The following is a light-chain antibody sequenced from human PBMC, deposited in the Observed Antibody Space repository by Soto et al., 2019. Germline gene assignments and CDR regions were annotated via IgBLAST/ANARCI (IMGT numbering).Light chain of an antibody. CDR3: AAWDAGVSGPA. J-gene: IGLJ2*01. CDR1: SSNIGSKY. Sequence: QAVVTQPPSASGTPGQRVTISCSGSSSNIGSKYVYWYQQLPGTAPKLLMYRNNQRPSGVPDRFSGSKSGTSASLAISGLRSEDEADYYCAAWDAGVSGPAFRGGTKLTVL. V-gene: IGLV1-47*01. CDR2: RNN.